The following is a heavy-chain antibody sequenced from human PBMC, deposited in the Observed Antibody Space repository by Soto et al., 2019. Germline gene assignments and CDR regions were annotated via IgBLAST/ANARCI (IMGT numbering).Heavy chain of an antibody. CDR2: ISSSGTTI. Sequence: EVQLVESGGGLVQPGGSLRLSCAASGFSLSSYSVNWVRQTPGRGLEWVSYISSSGTTIYYTDSVKGRFTISRDNAKNSMYLQMNSLRDDDTAEYYCGVAATSWGQGTMVTVSS. CDR3: GVAATS. J-gene: IGHJ3*01. V-gene: IGHV3-48*02. CDR1: GFSLSSYS. D-gene: IGHD1-26*01.